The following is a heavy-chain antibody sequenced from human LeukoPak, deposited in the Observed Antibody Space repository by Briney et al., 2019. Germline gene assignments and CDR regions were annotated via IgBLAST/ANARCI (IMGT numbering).Heavy chain of an antibody. CDR2: ISGSGGST. J-gene: IGHJ4*02. V-gene: IGHV3-23*01. CDR1: GFTFSSYA. Sequence: GGSLRLSCAASGFTFSSYAMSWVRQAPRKGLEWVSAISGSGGSTYYADSVKGRFTISRDNSKNTLYLQMNSLRAEDTAVYYCAKDKVRALWFGELYYFDYWGQGALVTVSS. D-gene: IGHD3-10*01. CDR3: AKDKVRALWFGELYYFDY.